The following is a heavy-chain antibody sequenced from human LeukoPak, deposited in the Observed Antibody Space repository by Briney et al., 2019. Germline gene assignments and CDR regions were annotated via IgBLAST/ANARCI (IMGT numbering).Heavy chain of an antibody. Sequence: PGGSLRLSCAASGFTFSSYAMSWVRQAPGKGLEWVSAISGSGGSTYYADSVKGRFTISRDNSKITLYLQMNSLRAEYTAVYYCAKDPYGSGWDKSNWFDPWGQGTLVTVSS. V-gene: IGHV3-23*01. CDR1: GFTFSSYA. CDR2: ISGSGGST. CDR3: AKDPYGSGWDKSNWFDP. J-gene: IGHJ5*02. D-gene: IGHD6-19*01.